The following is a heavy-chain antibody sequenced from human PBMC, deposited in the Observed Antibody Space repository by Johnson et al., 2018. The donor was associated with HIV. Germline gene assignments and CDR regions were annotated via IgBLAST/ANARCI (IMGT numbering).Heavy chain of an antibody. CDR3: ARGNYYGSGSYGAFDI. CDR1: GFTFDDYA. D-gene: IGHD3-10*01. CDR2: INWNGGST. V-gene: IGHV3-9*01. Sequence: VQLVESGGGLVQPGRSLRLSCAASGFTFDDYAIHWVRQAPGKGLEWVSGINWNGGSTGYADSVKGRFTISRDNAKNSLYLQMNSLRAEDTALYYCARGNYYGSGSYGAFDIWGQGTMVTVSS. J-gene: IGHJ3*02.